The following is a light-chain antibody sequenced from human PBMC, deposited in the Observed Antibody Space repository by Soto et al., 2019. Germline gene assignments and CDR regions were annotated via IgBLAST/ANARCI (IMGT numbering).Light chain of an antibody. Sequence: EIVLTQSPGTLSLSPGERATLSCRASQSVSSSYLAWYQQKPGQAPRLLIYGASSRATGIPDRFSGSGSGTDFTLTISRLEPEDFAVYYCQQYGSSRTFGQGTTVEIK. V-gene: IGKV3-20*01. CDR2: GAS. CDR3: QQYGSSRT. CDR1: QSVSSSY. J-gene: IGKJ1*01.